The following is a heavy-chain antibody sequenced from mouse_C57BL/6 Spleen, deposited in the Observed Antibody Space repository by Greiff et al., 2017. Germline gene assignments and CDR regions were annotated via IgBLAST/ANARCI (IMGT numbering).Heavy chain of an antibody. CDR1: GYTFTSYW. CDR3: ARGLPMTYAMDY. D-gene: IGHD2-3*01. J-gene: IGHJ4*01. Sequence: QVQLQQPGAELVMPGASVKLSCKASGYTFTSYWMHWVKQRPGQGLEWIGEIDPSDSYTNYNQKFKGKSTLTVDKSSSTAYMQLSSLTSGDSAVYYCARGLPMTYAMDYWGQGTSVTVSS. CDR2: IDPSDSYT. V-gene: IGHV1-69*01.